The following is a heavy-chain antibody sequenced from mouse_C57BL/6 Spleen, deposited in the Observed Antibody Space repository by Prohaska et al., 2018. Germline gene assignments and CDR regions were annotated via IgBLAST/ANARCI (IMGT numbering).Heavy chain of an antibody. V-gene: IGHV4-1*01. CDR3: ASPNLDWYFDG. J-gene: IGHJ1*03. CDR2: IKSDSSTI. CDR1: GIDFSRYW. Sequence: EVKLLQSGGGLVQPGGSLKLSCAASGIDFSRYWMSWVRRAPGKGLEWIGEIKSDSSTINYAPSLKDKFIISRDKAKNTLYLQMSKVRSEHTGRYYYASPNLDWYFDGWGTGTAVTVSS. D-gene: IGHD1-3*01.